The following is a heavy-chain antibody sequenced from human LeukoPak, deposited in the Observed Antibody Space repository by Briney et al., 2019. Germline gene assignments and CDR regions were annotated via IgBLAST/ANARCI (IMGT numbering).Heavy chain of an antibody. CDR2: IYYSGRT. J-gene: IGHJ3*02. D-gene: IGHD1-26*01. CDR1: GGSISSVGYY. Sequence: SQTLSLTCTVSGGSISSVGYYWSWIRQHPGKGLEWIGYIYYSGRTYYNPSLKSRVTISLDTSKNQFSLKLNSVTAADAAVYYCARDSRYRSTEIDAFDIWGQGTMVTVSS. V-gene: IGHV4-31*03. CDR3: ARDSRYRSTEIDAFDI.